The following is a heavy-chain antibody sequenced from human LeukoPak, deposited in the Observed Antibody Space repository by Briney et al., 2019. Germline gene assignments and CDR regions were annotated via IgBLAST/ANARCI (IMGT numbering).Heavy chain of an antibody. V-gene: IGHV4-31*03. CDR3: ARVRAAAGYFDY. CDR1: GGSISSGGYY. Sequence: PSETLSLTCTVSGGSISSGGYYWSWLRQHPGKGLEWIGYIYYSGSTYYNPSLKSRVTISVDTSKNQFSLKLSSVTAADTAVYYCARVRAAAGYFDYWGQGTLVTVSS. CDR2: IYYSGST. J-gene: IGHJ4*02. D-gene: IGHD6-13*01.